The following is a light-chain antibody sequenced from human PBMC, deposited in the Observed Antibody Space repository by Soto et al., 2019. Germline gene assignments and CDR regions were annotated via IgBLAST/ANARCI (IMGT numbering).Light chain of an antibody. V-gene: IGLV2-14*01. CDR1: SSDVGGYNF. CDR3: SSYTSSSSPVA. Sequence: QSALTQPASVSGSLGQSITISCTGTSSDVGGYNFVSWYQQYPGKAPKLMIYEVSNRPSGVSNRFSGSKSGNTASLTISGLQAEDEADYYCSSYTSSSSPVAFGGGTKVTVL. CDR2: EVS. J-gene: IGLJ2*01.